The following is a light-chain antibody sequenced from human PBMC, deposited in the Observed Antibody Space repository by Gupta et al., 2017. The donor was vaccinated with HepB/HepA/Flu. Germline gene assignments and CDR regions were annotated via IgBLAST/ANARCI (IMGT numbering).Light chain of an antibody. CDR2: GAS. CDR3: QQYNNWPRT. Sequence: EIVMTQSPATLSVSPGERATLSCRASQSVSSNLAWYQQKPGQAPRLLIYGASTRATGIPARVSGSGSGTEFTLTISSLQPEDFAVYYCQQYNNWPRTFGQGTKVEIK. J-gene: IGKJ1*01. V-gene: IGKV3-15*01. CDR1: QSVSSN.